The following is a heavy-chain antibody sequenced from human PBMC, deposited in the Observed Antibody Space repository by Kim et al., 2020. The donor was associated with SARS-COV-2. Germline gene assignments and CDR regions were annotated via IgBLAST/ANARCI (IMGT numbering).Heavy chain of an antibody. CDR3: ARGLGSGSYYGF. V-gene: IGHV4-34*01. D-gene: IGHD3-10*01. J-gene: IGHJ4*02. Sequence: SYTPSLKSRVTISVETSKNQFSLKLSSVTAADTAVYYCARGLGSGSYYGFWGQGTLVTVSS.